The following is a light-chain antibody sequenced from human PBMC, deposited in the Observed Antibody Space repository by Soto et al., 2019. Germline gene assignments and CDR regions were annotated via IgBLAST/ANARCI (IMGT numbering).Light chain of an antibody. V-gene: IGLV2-14*01. CDR3: SSFTSSNTVI. Sequence: QSALTQPASVSGSPGQSITISCTGTSSDIGGYNYISWYQQLPGKAPKFMIYDVRNRPSVVSNRFSGSRSGNTASLTVSGLQAEDEADYYCSSFTSSNTVIFGGGTKLTVL. CDR2: DVR. J-gene: IGLJ2*01. CDR1: SSDIGGYNY.